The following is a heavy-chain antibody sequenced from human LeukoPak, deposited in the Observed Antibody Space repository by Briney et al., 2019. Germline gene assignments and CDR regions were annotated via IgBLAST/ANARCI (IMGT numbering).Heavy chain of an antibody. Sequence: GGSLRLSCAASGFTFSDYYMSWIRQAPGKGLEWVSYISSSGSTIYYADSVKGRFTISRDNAKNSLYLQMNSLRAEDTAVYYWARELSSGSKVGFDYWGQGTLVTVSS. CDR2: ISSSGSTI. J-gene: IGHJ4*02. CDR3: ARELSSGSKVGFDY. CDR1: GFTFSDYY. V-gene: IGHV3-11*04. D-gene: IGHD3-22*01.